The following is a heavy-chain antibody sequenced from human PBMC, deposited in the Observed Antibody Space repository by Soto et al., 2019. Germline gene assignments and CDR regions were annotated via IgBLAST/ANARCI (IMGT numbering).Heavy chain of an antibody. J-gene: IGHJ4*02. Sequence: PGGSLRLSCAASGFTFSSYAMSWVRQAPGKGLEWVSGIDASGDNTDYADSGKGRFTISRDNSKNTLYMQMNNLRAEDTAVYYCGKSGSSRPRVIESWGQGTLVTVSS. CDR1: GFTFSSYA. CDR3: GKSGSSRPRVIES. V-gene: IGHV3-23*01. CDR2: IDASGDNT. D-gene: IGHD6-6*01.